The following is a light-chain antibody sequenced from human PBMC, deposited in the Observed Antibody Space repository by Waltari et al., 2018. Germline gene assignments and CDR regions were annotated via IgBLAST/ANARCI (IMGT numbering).Light chain of an antibody. CDR1: QTISRY. J-gene: IGKJ1*01. Sequence: DIQMTQSPSSLSASVVDRVTITCRASQTISRYLNWYQQKPGKAPNLLIYAASSLQSGVPSRFSGSGSGRDFTLIITGLQPEDFATYYCQQTYSFTRTFGQGTKVEIK. CDR3: QQTYSFTRT. V-gene: IGKV1-39*01. CDR2: AAS.